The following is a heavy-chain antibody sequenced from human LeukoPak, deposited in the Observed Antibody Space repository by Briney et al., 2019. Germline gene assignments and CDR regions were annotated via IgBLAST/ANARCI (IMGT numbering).Heavy chain of an antibody. V-gene: IGHV1-2*02. CDR1: GYTFTGYY. J-gene: IGHJ6*03. D-gene: IGHD5-12*01. Sequence: ASVKVSCKASGYTFTGYYMHWVRQAPGQGLEWMGWINPNSGGTNYAQKFQGRVTMTRDTSTSTAYMELSRLRSDDTAVYYCARWLRLDYYYYMDVWGKGTTVTVSS. CDR2: INPNSGGT. CDR3: ARWLRLDYYYYMDV.